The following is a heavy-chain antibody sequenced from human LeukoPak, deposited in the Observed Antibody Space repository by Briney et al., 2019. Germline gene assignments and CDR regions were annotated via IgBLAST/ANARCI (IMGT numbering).Heavy chain of an antibody. Sequence: GGSLRLSCAASGFSFNTYDMSWVRQSPVKGLEWVSGLSGSGDRTYYTDSVMGRFTISRDNSKNTVYLQMNALRAEDTALYFCARGGTLVRGGDPFDYWGQGTLVTVSS. CDR3: ARGGTLVRGGDPFDY. V-gene: IGHV3-23*01. CDR2: LSGSGDRT. J-gene: IGHJ4*02. D-gene: IGHD3-10*01. CDR1: GFSFNTYD.